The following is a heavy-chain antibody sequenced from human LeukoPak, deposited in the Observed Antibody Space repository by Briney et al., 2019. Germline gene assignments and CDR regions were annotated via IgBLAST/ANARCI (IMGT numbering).Heavy chain of an antibody. CDR1: SGSISTSNYY. V-gene: IGHV4-39*07. D-gene: IGHD2-15*01. CDR3: ARKLGYCSGGSCHQYNWFDP. Sequence: SETLSLTCTVSSGSISTSNYYWGWVRQPPGKALEWIGNIFYSGSTYYNPSLKSRVTISVDTSKNQFSLKLSSVTAADTAVYYCARKLGYCSGGSCHQYNWFDPWGQGTLVTVSS. J-gene: IGHJ5*02. CDR2: IFYSGST.